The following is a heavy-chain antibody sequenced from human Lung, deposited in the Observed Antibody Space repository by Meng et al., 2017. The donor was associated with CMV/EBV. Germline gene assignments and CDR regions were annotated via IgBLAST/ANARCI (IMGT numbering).Heavy chain of an antibody. V-gene: IGHV1-2*02. D-gene: IGHD3-3*01. CDR2: INPNNGDT. CDR1: GYTFSAYY. Sequence: ASXXVSXKPSGYTFSAYYIHWVRQAPGQGLDYMGWINPNNGDTNYAQNFKGRVTFIKDTSISTAYMELSRLRYDDTAVYYCARGSYFDFWSGSRLDPWCQGTLVTVSS. J-gene: IGHJ5*02. CDR3: ARGSYFDFWSGSRLDP.